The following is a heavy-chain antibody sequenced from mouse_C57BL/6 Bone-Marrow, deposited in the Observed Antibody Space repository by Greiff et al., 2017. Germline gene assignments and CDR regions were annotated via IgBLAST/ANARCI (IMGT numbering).Heavy chain of an antibody. Sequence: EVQLVESGGGLVKPGGSLKLSCAASGFTFSSYTMSWVRQTPEKRLEWVATISGGGGNTYYPDSVKGRVTISRDNAKNTLYLQMSSLRSDDTALYYCAREDTTVPLYYAMDYWGQGTSVTVSS. CDR3: AREDTTVPLYYAMDY. CDR2: ISGGGGNT. J-gene: IGHJ4*01. V-gene: IGHV5-9*01. CDR1: GFTFSSYT. D-gene: IGHD1-1*01.